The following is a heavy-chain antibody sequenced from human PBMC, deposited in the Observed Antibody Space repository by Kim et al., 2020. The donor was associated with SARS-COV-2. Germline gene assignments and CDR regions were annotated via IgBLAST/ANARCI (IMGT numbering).Heavy chain of an antibody. Sequence: ESVKGRFTIPRDNAKTSLYLQRKSLRAEDTAVYYCARDWGWGIAARQFDYWGQGTLVTVSS. J-gene: IGHJ4*02. D-gene: IGHD6-6*01. CDR3: ARDWGWGIAARQFDY. V-gene: IGHV3-7*01.